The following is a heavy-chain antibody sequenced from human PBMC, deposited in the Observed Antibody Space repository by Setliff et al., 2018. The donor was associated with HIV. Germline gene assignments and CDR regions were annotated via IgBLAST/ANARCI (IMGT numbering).Heavy chain of an antibody. CDR1: GGTFNSYA. J-gene: IGHJ6*03. D-gene: IGHD1-20*01. CDR3: ARGPRYNWNFYYYMDV. Sequence: SVKVSCKSSGGTFNSYAIIWVRQAPGQGLEWMGGIIPAFGTTNYAQKFQGRVTITAYESTSTAYMELSSLRSEDTAVYYCARGPRYNWNFYYYMDVWGKGTTVTVSS. V-gene: IGHV1-69*13. CDR2: IIPAFGTT.